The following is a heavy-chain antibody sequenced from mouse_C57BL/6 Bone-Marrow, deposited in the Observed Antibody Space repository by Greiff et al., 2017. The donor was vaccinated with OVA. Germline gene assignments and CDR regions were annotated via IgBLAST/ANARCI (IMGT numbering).Heavy chain of an antibody. D-gene: IGHD2-4*01. CDR1: GYTFTSYW. CDR3: ARDDYDKGTWFAY. CDR2: IDPSDSYT. J-gene: IGHJ3*01. Sequence: QVQLQQPGAELVMPGASVKLSCKASGYTFTSYWMHWVKQRPGQGLEWIGEIDPSDSYTNYNQKFKGKSTLTLDKSSSTAYMQLSSLTSEDSAVYYCARDDYDKGTWFAYWGQGTLVTVSA. V-gene: IGHV1-69*01.